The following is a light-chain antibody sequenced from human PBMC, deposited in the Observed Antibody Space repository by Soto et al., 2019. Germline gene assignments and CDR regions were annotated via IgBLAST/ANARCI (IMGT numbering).Light chain of an antibody. Sequence: EIVLTQSPGTLSLSPGERATLSCRASQSVSSSYLAWYQQKPGQAPRLLIYGASSRATGIPDRFSGSGSGTDFSLTISRLEPEDFAGYYCQQYGSSPLVTFGQGTKVDIK. CDR1: QSVSSSY. J-gene: IGKJ1*01. CDR3: QQYGSSPLVT. CDR2: GAS. V-gene: IGKV3-20*01.